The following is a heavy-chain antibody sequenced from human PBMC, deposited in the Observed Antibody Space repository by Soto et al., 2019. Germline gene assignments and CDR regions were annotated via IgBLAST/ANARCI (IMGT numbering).Heavy chain of an antibody. J-gene: IGHJ4*02. CDR2: ITWQSDII. CDR3: AKDKGAYYYGTTGYLDY. V-gene: IGHV3-9*01. Sequence: LRLSCTVSGFTFDDYTMHWVRQPPGKGLEWVSGITWQSDIIDYADSVKGRFTISRDNAKNSLYLQMNDLTPEDTAFYYCAKDKGAYYYGTTGYLDYWGRGALVTVSS. CDR1: GFTFDDYT. D-gene: IGHD3-22*01.